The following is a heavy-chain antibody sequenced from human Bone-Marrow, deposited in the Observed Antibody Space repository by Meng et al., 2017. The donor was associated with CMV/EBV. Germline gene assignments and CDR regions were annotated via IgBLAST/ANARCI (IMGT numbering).Heavy chain of an antibody. J-gene: IGHJ4*02. CDR3: AKSTIFGVVPYD. Sequence: GESLKISCAASGFTFSSYAMSWVRQAPGKGLEWVSAISGSGGSTYYADSVKGRFTISRDNSKNTLYLQMNSLRAEDTALYYCAKSTIFGVVPYDWGQGTLVTVSS. CDR2: ISGSGGST. D-gene: IGHD3-3*01. V-gene: IGHV3-23*01. CDR1: GFTFSSYA.